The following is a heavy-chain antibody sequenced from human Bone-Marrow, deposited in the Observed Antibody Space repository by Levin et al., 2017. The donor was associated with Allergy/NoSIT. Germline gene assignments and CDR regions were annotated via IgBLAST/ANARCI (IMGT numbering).Heavy chain of an antibody. Sequence: SETLSLTCAVYGGSFSGYYWNWIRQPPGKGLEWIGEISQSGNTNYNASHKRRLTITVDTSKNQFSLTLSSVTAADTAVYYCARRGYSGYMDVWGKGTTVTVRS. CDR1: GGSFSGYY. CDR2: ISQSGNT. CDR3: ARRGYSGYMDV. J-gene: IGHJ6*04. D-gene: IGHD5-12*01. V-gene: IGHV4-34*01.